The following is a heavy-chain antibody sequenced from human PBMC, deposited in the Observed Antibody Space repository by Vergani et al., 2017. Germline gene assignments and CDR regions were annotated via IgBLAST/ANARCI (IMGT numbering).Heavy chain of an antibody. J-gene: IGHJ5*02. CDR1: GASISSYF. CDR2: VHTDGTA. V-gene: IGHV4-4*07. CDR3: ARNQWDDDGPRGWFAP. D-gene: IGHD5-24*01. Sequence: VQLQESGPGLLKPSETLSLTCSVSGASISSYFWSWIRQPAGKGLEWLGRVHTDGTAFYNPSLRARVRLSAALSKSQFSLRMTSLTAADTAVYFCARNQWDDDGPRGWFAPWGQGILVTVSS.